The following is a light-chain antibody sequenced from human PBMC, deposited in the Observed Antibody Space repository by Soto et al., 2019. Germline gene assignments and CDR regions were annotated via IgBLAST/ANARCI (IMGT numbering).Light chain of an antibody. V-gene: IGKV1-5*03. CDR3: QHYNSYSEA. Sequence: DIQMTQSPSALSASVGDRVTITCRASQSIKTWLAWYQRKPGRAPNLLIYKASTLKSGVPSRFSGSGSGTEFTLTISSLQPDDFATYYCQHYNSYSEAFGQGTKVDIK. CDR2: KAS. J-gene: IGKJ1*01. CDR1: QSIKTW.